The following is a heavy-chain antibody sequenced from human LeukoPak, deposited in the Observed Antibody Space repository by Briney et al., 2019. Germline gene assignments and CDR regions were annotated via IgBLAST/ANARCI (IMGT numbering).Heavy chain of an antibody. D-gene: IGHD3-10*01. Sequence: PGGSLRLSCAASGYTFNTYGMHWVRQAPGKGLEWVAFIRYDESNKYYAESVEGRFIISRDDSKNTVYLQMKSLGPEDTAMYYCAKDSDYYGSGSYPDLFYIDFWRQGALVTVSS. CDR1: GYTFNTYG. CDR3: AKDSDYYGSGSYPDLFYIDF. V-gene: IGHV3-30*02. CDR2: IRYDESNK. J-gene: IGHJ4*02.